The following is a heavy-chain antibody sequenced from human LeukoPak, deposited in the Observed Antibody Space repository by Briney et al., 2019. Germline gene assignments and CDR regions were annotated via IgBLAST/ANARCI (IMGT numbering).Heavy chain of an antibody. D-gene: IGHD2-2*02. V-gene: IGHV5-51*01. CDR2: IYPGDSDT. CDR3: ARSNGYCSSTSCSTSDY. J-gene: IGHJ4*02. CDR1: GYRFTSYW. Sequence: GESLKISCKGSGYRFTSYWIGWVRQMPGKGLEWMGIIYPGDSDTRYSPSFQGQVTISADKSISTAYLQWNSLKASDTAMYYCARSNGYCSSTSCSTSDYWGQGTLVTVSS.